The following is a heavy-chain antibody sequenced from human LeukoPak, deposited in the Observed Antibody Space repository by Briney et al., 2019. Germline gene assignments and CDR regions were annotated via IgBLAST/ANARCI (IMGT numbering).Heavy chain of an antibody. J-gene: IGHJ4*02. Sequence: SGGSLGLSCAASGFTFRNYVIHRVRQAPGKGLEWVAVTSSDLNVKLYADSVKGRFTISRDNSRSTLHLQMNSLRPEDTAIYYCAREGYYGSGSPPSLYFDYWGQGTLVTVSS. CDR3: AREGYYGSGSPPSLYFDY. V-gene: IGHV3-30-3*01. D-gene: IGHD3-10*01. CDR1: GFTFRNYV. CDR2: TSSDLNVK.